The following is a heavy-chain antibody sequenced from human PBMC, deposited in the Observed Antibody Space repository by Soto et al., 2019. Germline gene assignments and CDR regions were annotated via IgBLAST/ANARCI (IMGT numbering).Heavy chain of an antibody. J-gene: IGHJ4*02. V-gene: IGHV3-7*01. D-gene: IGHD3-3*01. CDR1: GFTFSNYW. CDR2: MKQVGSEK. Sequence: EVQLVESGGGLVQPGESLRLSCSASGFTFSNYWMSWVRQTPGKGLEWGANMKQVGSEKYFVDSVQGRFTISRDNAKKSLYLQMNSLRAEDSAVYYCARYSSYYDFSSGYFTGSKGFLDYWGQGTLVTVPS. CDR3: ARYSSYYDFSSGYFTGSKGFLDY.